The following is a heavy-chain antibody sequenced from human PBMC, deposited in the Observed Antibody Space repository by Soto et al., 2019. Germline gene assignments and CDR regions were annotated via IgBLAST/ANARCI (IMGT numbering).Heavy chain of an antibody. Sequence: GASVKVSCKASGYTFTRYGISWVRQAPGQGLEWMGWISAYNGNTNYAQKLQGRVTMTTDTSTSTAYMELRSLRSDDTAVYYCARMGSDDSSGYYYTFSYYFDYWGQGTLVTVSS. J-gene: IGHJ4*02. D-gene: IGHD3-22*01. CDR3: ARMGSDDSSGYYYTFSYYFDY. CDR2: ISAYNGNT. V-gene: IGHV1-18*01. CDR1: GYTFTRYG.